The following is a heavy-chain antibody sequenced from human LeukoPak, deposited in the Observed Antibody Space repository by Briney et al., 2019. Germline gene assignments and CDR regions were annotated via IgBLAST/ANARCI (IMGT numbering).Heavy chain of an antibody. Sequence: GGSLRLSCTASGLTYSSFAMSWVRQAPGKGLEWVGHIKSKVDGGTPDYVAPVKGRFTISRDDSRNTLYLQMSSLNTEDTAVYYCTTRSPARYCSDGACYSSADYWGQGTLVTVSS. CDR3: TTRSPARYCSDGACYSSADY. CDR1: GLTYSSFA. CDR2: IKSKVDGGTP. D-gene: IGHD2-15*01. J-gene: IGHJ4*02. V-gene: IGHV3-15*01.